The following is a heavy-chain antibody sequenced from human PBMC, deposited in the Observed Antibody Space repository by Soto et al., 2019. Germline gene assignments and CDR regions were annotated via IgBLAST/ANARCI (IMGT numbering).Heavy chain of an antibody. D-gene: IGHD3-10*01. CDR2: IYSGDST. CDR3: ARNKPGNYGMDV. CDR1: GFIISSNN. Sequence: EVQLEDTGGGLIQPGGSLRLSCAASGFIISSNNMNWVRQAPGKGLEWVSIIYSGDSTSYAGSVKGRFTISRDNSKNKVFLQMNSLRAEDTAVYYCARNKPGNYGMDVWGRGTTVTVSS. J-gene: IGHJ6*02. V-gene: IGHV3-53*02.